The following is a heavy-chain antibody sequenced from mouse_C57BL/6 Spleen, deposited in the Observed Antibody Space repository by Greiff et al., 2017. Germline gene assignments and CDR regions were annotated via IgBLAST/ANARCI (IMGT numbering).Heavy chain of an antibody. CDR1: GYTFTDYY. J-gene: IGHJ4*01. D-gene: IGHD2-12*01. CDR3: ARKDLRHYYAMDY. CDR2: ITPKNGGT. Sequence: EVQLKQSGPELVKPGASVKISCTASGYTFTDYYMNWVKQSHGKSLEWIGDITPKNGGTGYNQKFKGKATLTVNKYSSTAYMEHRILTSEDSAVYYCARKDLRHYYAMDYWGQGTSVTVSS. V-gene: IGHV1-26*01.